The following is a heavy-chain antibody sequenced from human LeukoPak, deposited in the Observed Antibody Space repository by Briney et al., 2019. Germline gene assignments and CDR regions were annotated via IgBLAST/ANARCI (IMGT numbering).Heavy chain of an antibody. CDR2: KQDGSEK. V-gene: IGHV3-7*01. CDR3: ASSRETYYYGSGAYDI. D-gene: IGHD3-10*01. Sequence: KQDGSEKYYVDSVKGRFTISRDNAKNSLYLQMNSLRAEDTAVYYCASSRETYYYGSGAYDIWGQGTMVTVSS. J-gene: IGHJ3*02.